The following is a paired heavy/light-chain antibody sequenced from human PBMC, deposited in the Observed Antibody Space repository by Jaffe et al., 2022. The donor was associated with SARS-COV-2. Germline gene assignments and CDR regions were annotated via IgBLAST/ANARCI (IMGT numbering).Heavy chain of an antibody. CDR3: ARENFNYVNILAATENWFDP. V-gene: IGHV4-30-4*01. J-gene: IGHJ5*02. CDR1: GGSINSVDYY. Sequence: VHLQESGPGLVRPSETLSLTCNVSGGSINSVDYYWSWVRQPPGKGLEWIGHIYFTGNTYYNPSLESRLTISLEKSKNLFSLKLTSVTAADTAVYYCARENFNYVNILAATENWFDPWGQGTLVTVSS. CDR2: IYFTGNT. D-gene: IGHD5-12*01.
Light chain of an antibody. Sequence: DIQLTQSPSFLPASVGDRVTITCRASQGIRDYLAWYQQKPGRAPKVLIYAASSLHGGAPSRFSGSGSGTDFTLTISSLQPEDFATYYCQQFYGYPRTFGQGTKVEV. CDR1: QGIRDY. CDR2: AAS. J-gene: IGKJ1*01. CDR3: QQFYGYPRT. V-gene: IGKV1-9*01.